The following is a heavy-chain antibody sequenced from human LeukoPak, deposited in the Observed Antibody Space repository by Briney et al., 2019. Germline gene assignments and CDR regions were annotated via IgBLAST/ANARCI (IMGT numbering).Heavy chain of an antibody. V-gene: IGHV1-69*04. CDR2: IIPIFGIA. J-gene: IGHJ4*02. CDR3: ARDRGEWYDSSGYYGD. CDR1: GGTFSSYA. D-gene: IGHD3-22*01. Sequence: SVKVSCKASGGTFSSYAISWVRQAPGQGLEWMGRIIPIFGIANYAQKFQGRVTITADKSTSTAYMELSSLRSEDTAVYYCARDRGEWYDSSGYYGDWGQGTLATVSS.